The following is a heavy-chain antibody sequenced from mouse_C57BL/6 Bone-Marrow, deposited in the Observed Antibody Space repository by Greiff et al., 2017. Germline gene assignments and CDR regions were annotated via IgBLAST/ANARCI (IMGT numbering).Heavy chain of an antibody. Sequence: EVQLVESGGGLVQPGESLKLSCESNDYDFPSHDMSWVRKTPGKRLEWVAAINSDGGSIYYTDTLKRRVIISRDNTKTTLYLQISSLRSEDTAVYYCASYNDDFDYWGQGTTLTVAA. V-gene: IGHV5-2*01. J-gene: IGHJ2*01. D-gene: IGHD1-3*01. CDR1: DYDFPSHD. CDR2: INSDGGSI. CDR3: ASYNDDFDY.